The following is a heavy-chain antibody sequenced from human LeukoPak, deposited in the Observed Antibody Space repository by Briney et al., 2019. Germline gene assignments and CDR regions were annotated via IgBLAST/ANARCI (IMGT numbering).Heavy chain of an antibody. J-gene: IGHJ4*02. CDR1: GFTFSSYA. CDR2: IKQDGNEK. V-gene: IGHV3-7*05. Sequence: GGSLRLSCAASGFTFSSYAMSWVRQAPGKGLEWVANIKQDGNEKYYMNSVKGRFTISRDNAKNSLYLQMNSLRAEDTAVYYCAREGFSFDYWGQGTLATVSS. CDR3: AREGFSFDY.